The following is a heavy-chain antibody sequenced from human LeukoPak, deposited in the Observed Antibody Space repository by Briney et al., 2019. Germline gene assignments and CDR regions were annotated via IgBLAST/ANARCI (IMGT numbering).Heavy chain of an antibody. D-gene: IGHD3-22*01. J-gene: IGHJ5*02. Sequence: ASVKVSCKASGYTFTGYYMHWVRQAPGQGLEWMGWINPNSGGTNYAQKFQGWVTMTRDTSISTAYMELSRLRSDDTAVYYCARDRGYYYDSSGYRYNWFDPWGQGTLVTVSP. CDR3: ARDRGYYYDSSGYRYNWFDP. CDR1: GYTFTGYY. CDR2: INPNSGGT. V-gene: IGHV1-2*04.